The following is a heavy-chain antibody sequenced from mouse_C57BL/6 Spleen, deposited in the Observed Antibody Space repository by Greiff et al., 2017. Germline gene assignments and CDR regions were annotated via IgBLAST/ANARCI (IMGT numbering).Heavy chain of an antibody. CDR3: ARHSSGPWYFDV. J-gene: IGHJ1*03. CDR1: GYTFTDYY. V-gene: IGHV1-26*01. Sequence: EVQLQQSGPELVKPGASVKISCKASGYTFTDYYMNWVKQSHGKSLEWIGDINPNNGGTSYNQKFKGKATLTVDKSSSTAYMELRSLTSEDSAVYYCARHSSGPWYFDVWGTGTTVTVSS. D-gene: IGHD3-1*01. CDR2: INPNNGGT.